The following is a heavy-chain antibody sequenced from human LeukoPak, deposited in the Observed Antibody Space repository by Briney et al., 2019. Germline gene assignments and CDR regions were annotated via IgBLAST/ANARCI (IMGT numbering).Heavy chain of an antibody. Sequence: ASVKVSCKASDYIFSGHFIHWVRQAPGQGLEWIGRIGPNSGGTSFAPKFQGRVTMTRDTSISTAYMEVTRLTSDDTAVYYCARRPPMSAADNWFDPWGQGTLVTVSS. J-gene: IGHJ5*02. CDR2: IGPNSGGT. CDR3: ARRPPMSAADNWFDP. V-gene: IGHV1-2*06. D-gene: IGHD6-13*01. CDR1: DYIFSGHF.